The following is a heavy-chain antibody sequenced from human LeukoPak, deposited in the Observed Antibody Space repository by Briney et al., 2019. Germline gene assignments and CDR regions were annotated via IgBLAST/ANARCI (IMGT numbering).Heavy chain of an antibody. CDR3: ARAMVRGVIWWFDP. CDR1: GGTFSSYA. Sequence: GSSVKVSCKASGGTFSSYAISWVRQAPGQGLEWMGGIIPIFGTANYAQKFQGRVTITADKSTSTAYVELSSLRSEDTAVYYCARAMVRGVIWWFDPWGQGTLVTVSS. V-gene: IGHV1-69*06. J-gene: IGHJ5*02. D-gene: IGHD3-10*01. CDR2: IIPIFGTA.